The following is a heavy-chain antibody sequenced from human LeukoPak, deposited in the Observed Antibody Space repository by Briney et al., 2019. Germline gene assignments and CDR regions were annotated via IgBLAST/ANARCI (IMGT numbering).Heavy chain of an antibody. CDR3: ARDFQGIFEY. V-gene: IGHV3-64*01. CDR2: ISSIGGST. D-gene: IGHD3-10*01. J-gene: IGHJ4*02. Sequence: GGSLRLSCAASGFTFSSYAMHWVRQAPGKGLEYVSAISSIGGSTYYANSVKGRFTISRDNSKNTLYLQMGSLRAEDMAVYYCARDFQGIFEYWGQGTLVSVSS. CDR1: GFTFSSYA.